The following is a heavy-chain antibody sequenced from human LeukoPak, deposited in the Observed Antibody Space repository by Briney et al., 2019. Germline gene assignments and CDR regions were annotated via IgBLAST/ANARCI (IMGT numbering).Heavy chain of an antibody. CDR2: MNPNSGNT. V-gene: IGHV1-8*03. CDR1: GYTFTSYG. J-gene: IGHJ5*02. CDR3: ARGGLYCSSTSCSPRLWFDP. Sequence: ASVKVSCKASGYTFTSYGISWVRQAPGQGLEWMGWMNPNSGNTGYAQKFQGRVTITRNTSISTAYMELSSLRSEDTAVYYCARGGLYCSSTSCSPRLWFDPWGQGTLVTVSS. D-gene: IGHD2-2*01.